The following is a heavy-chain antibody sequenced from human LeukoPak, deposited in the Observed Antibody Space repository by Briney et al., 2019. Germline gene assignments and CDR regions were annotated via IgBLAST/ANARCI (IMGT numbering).Heavy chain of an antibody. D-gene: IGHD3-10*01. J-gene: IGHJ6*03. CDR1: EGPFSRDA. Sequence: SSVQVSCNAYEGPFSRDAISWVRQAPGQALEWIRVIIPIFGTANYAQKLQGRVTITADKSTSTAYVELSSLRSEDTAVYYCARWSRVRGVIITSPNYYYYYMDVWGKGTTVTVSS. CDR3: ARWSRVRGVIITSPNYYYYYMDV. V-gene: IGHV1-69*06. CDR2: IIPIFGTA.